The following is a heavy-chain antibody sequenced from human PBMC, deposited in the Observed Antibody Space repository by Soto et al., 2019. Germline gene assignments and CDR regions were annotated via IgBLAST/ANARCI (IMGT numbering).Heavy chain of an antibody. J-gene: IGHJ6*02. CDR3: ARDLNDILTGYTYYYYGMDV. CDR1: GFTFSSYA. V-gene: IGHV3-30-3*01. CDR2: ISYDGSNK. D-gene: IGHD3-9*01. Sequence: PGGSLRLSCAASGFTFSSYAMHWVRQAPGKGLEWVAVISYDGSNKYYADSVKGRFTISRDNSKNTLYLQMNSLRAEDTAVYYCARDLNDILTGYTYYYYGMDVWGQGTTVTVSS.